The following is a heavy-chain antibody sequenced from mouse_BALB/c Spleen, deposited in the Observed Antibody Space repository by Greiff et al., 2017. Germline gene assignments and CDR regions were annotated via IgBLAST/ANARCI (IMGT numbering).Heavy chain of an antibody. Sequence: VQLKESGPDLVKPSQSLSLTCTVTGFSITSGYSWPWIRQFPGNKLEWMGYIHYSGSTNYNPSLTSRISITRDKSKNKFFLQLNSVTTEDTATYNCARPAYYGSSYVVYWYFDVWGAGTTVTVSS. CDR1: GFSITSGYS. CDR2: IHYSGST. D-gene: IGHD1-1*01. CDR3: ARPAYYGSSYVVYWYFDV. V-gene: IGHV3-1*02. J-gene: IGHJ1*01.